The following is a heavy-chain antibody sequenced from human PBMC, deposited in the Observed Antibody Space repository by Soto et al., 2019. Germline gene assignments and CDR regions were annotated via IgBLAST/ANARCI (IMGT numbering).Heavy chain of an antibody. J-gene: IGHJ4*02. CDR1: GGTFSSYA. CDR2: IIPIFGTA. D-gene: IGHD3-22*01. V-gene: IGHV1-69*13. Sequence: GASVKVSCKASGGTFSSYAISWVRQAPGQGLEWMGGIIPIFGTANYAQKFQGRVTITADESTSTAYMELSSLRSEDTAVYYCAKEYDSSGYYPDYWGRGTLVTVSS. CDR3: AKEYDSSGYYPDY.